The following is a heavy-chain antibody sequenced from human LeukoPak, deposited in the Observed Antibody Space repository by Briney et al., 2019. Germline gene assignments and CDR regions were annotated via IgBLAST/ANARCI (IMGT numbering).Heavy chain of an antibody. J-gene: IGHJ4*02. Sequence: GGSLRLSCAASGFTVSSNFMSWVRQAPGKGLEGVSVIYSGGSKYYADSVKGRFTISRDNSKNTLYLQMNSLRVEDTAVYYCALGLVTDYWGQGTLVTVSS. CDR1: GFTVSSNF. D-gene: IGHD3-9*01. V-gene: IGHV3-66*01. CDR3: ALGLVTDY. CDR2: IYSGGSK.